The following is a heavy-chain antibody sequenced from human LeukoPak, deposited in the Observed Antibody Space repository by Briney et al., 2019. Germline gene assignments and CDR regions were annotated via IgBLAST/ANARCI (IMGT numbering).Heavy chain of an antibody. CDR2: SYYSGST. V-gene: IGHV4-59*02. CDR1: GASVSSSY. J-gene: IGHJ4*02. D-gene: IGHD4-23*01. CDR3: ARWSGGNYYFDY. Sequence: PLETLSLTCTVSGASVSSSYWCWIRQPPGKGLEWIGYSYYSGSTNYNPSLKSRVAISVDTSKNQFSLKLTSVTAADTAVYYCARWSGGNYYFDYWGQGTLVTVSS.